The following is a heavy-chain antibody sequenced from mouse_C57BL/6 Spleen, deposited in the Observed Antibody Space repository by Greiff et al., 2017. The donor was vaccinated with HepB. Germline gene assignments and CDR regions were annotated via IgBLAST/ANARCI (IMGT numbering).Heavy chain of an antibody. D-gene: IGHD2-5*01. CDR3: AREGYYSNYVDYFDY. CDR2: IDPNSGGT. V-gene: IGHV1-72*01. Sequence: QVQLQQPGAELVKPGASVKLSCKASGYTFTSYWMHWVKQRPGRGLEWIGSIDPNSGGTKYNEKFKSKATLTVDKPSSTAYMQLSSLTSEDSAVYYCAREGYYSNYVDYFDYWGQGTTLTVSS. CDR1: GYTFTSYW. J-gene: IGHJ2*01.